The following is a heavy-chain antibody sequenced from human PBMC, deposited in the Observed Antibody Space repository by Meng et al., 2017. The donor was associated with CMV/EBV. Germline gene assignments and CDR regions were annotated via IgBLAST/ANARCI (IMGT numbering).Heavy chain of an antibody. J-gene: IGHJ4*02. Sequence: VEAGEVGGGGVKPGRSFRILSAVSGIMFVDYGMHWVRQAPGKATEWVAFIFKDGSDKFYRDSVKGRFTISRDHGKNTLYLQMDSLRPEDTAIYYCVRDGDSSNWPLDYWGQGTLVTVSS. CDR1: GIMFVDYG. CDR2: IFKDGSDK. D-gene: IGHD6-13*01. V-gene: IGHV3-30*03. CDR3: VRDGDSSNWPLDY.